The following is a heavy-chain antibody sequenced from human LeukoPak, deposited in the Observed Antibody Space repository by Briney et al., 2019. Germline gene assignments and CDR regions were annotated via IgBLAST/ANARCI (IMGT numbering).Heavy chain of an antibody. Sequence: GGSLRLSCAASGFAFSSYVMTWVRQAPGKGLEWVSAISVSGGSTYYADSVKGRFTISRDNSKNTLYLQMNSLRAEDTAVYYCAKDGGDSSGWYLDYWGQGTLVTVSS. CDR3: AKDGGDSSGWYLDY. CDR1: GFAFSSYV. CDR2: ISVSGGST. V-gene: IGHV3-23*01. D-gene: IGHD6-19*01. J-gene: IGHJ4*02.